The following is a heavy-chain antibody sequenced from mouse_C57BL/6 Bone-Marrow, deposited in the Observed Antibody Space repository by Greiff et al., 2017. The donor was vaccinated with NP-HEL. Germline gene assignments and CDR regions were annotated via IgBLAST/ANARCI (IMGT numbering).Heavy chain of an antibody. CDR3: ARENTRVYYGNYRDSY. Sequence: QVQLQQPGAELVKPGASVKLSCKASGYTFTSYWMQWVKQRPGQGLEWIGEIDPSDSYTNYNQKFKGKATLTVDTSSSTAYMQLSSLTSEDSAVYYCARENTRVYYGNYRDSYWGQGTLVTVSA. D-gene: IGHD2-1*01. CDR1: GYTFTSYW. CDR2: IDPSDSYT. V-gene: IGHV1-50*01. J-gene: IGHJ3*01.